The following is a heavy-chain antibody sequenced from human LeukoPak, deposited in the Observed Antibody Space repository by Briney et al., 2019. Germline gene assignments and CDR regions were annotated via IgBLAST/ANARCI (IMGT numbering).Heavy chain of an antibody. D-gene: IGHD3-10*01. V-gene: IGHV6-1*01. CDR1: GDSVSSNSAA. J-gene: IGHJ6*03. CDR3: ARDKKEAMVRGVMYYYYYMDV. Sequence: SQTLSLTCAISGDSVSSNSAAWNWIRQSPSRGLEWLGRTYYRSKWYNDYAVSVKSRITINPDTSKNQFSLQLNSVTPEDTAVYYCARDKKEAMVRGVMYYYYYMDVWGKGTTVTVSS. CDR2: TYYRSKWYN.